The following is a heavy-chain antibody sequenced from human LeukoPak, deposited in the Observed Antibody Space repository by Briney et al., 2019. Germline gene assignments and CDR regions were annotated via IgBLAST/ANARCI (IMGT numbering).Heavy chain of an antibody. J-gene: IGHJ6*03. Sequence: SGPTLVKPTQTLTLTCTFSGFSLSTSGVGVGWIRQPPGKALEWLALIYWNDDKRYSPSLKSRLTITKDTSKNQVVLTMTNMDPVDTATYYCAHSAYDFWSGYIPYYYYYMDVWGKGTTVTVSS. CDR1: GFSLSTSGVG. V-gene: IGHV2-5*01. CDR2: IYWNDDK. CDR3: AHSAYDFWSGYIPYYYYYMDV. D-gene: IGHD3-3*01.